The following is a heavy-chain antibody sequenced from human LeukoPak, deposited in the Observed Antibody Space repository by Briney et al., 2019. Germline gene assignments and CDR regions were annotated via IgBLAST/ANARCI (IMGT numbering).Heavy chain of an antibody. Sequence: SETLSLTCTVSGVSITSYYWSWIRQPPGKGLEWIGNIYYSGSTNYNPSLKSRVTISVDTSKNQFSLKLSSVTAADTAVYYCARTTEAHSWRTRYYDYYMDVWGKWTTVTVSS. CDR3: ARTTEAHSWRTRYYDYYMDV. J-gene: IGHJ6*03. CDR2: IYYSGST. D-gene: IGHD6-13*01. CDR1: GVSITSYY. V-gene: IGHV4-59*01.